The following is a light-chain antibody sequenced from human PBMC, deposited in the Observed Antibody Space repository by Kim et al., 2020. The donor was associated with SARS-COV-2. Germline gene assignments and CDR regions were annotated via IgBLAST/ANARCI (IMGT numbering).Light chain of an antibody. CDR2: KVS. J-gene: IGKJ4*01. Sequence: DIQLTQSPSSLSASIGDSVTITCQASRDISDHLNWYQHKPGKAPKLLITKVSVLEPGVPSRFTGSGSGTFFVLSIVSLQSEDLATYYCQQFANLPLSFGGGTKLEI. CDR1: RDISDH. V-gene: IGKV1-33*01. CDR3: QQFANLPLS.